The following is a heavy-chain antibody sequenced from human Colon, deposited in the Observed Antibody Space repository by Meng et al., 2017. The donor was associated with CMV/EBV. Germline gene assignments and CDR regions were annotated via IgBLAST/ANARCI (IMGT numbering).Heavy chain of an antibody. CDR1: GFTFSSYW. D-gene: IGHD2-21*01. V-gene: IGHV3-7*03. J-gene: IGHJ6*02. CDR3: AGVMVPEASLRYGMDV. Sequence: GESLKISCAASGFTFSSYWMSWVRQAPGKGLEWVANIKQDGSEKYYVDSVKGRFTTSRDNSETTLYLQMNNLRAEDTAVYYCAGVMVPEASLRYGMDVWGQGTTVTVSS. CDR2: IKQDGSEK.